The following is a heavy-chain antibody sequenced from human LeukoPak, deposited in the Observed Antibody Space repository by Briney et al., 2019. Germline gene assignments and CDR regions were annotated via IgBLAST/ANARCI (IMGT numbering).Heavy chain of an antibody. V-gene: IGHV3-21*01. CDR2: ITSSSSYI. D-gene: IGHD3-9*01. CDR3: ARDPDILTGPFDP. Sequence: GGSLRLSCAASGFTFSTYTMNWVRQAPGKGLEWVSSITSSSSYIYYADSVEGRFTISRDNAKNSLYLQMNSLRAEDTAVYYCARDPDILTGPFDPWGQGTLVTVSS. J-gene: IGHJ5*02. CDR1: GFTFSTYT.